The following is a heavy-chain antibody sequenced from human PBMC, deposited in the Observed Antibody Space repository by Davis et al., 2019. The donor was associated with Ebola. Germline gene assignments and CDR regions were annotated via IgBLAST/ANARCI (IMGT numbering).Heavy chain of an antibody. J-gene: IGHJ4*02. Sequence: SETLSLTCTVSGGSMSSYYWSWIRQPPGKGLEWIGNIYYGGTTNYNPSLKSRVTISGDTSKSQFSLKLDSVTAADTAVYYCARSKVATIWNYWGQGTLVTVSS. V-gene: IGHV4-59*08. D-gene: IGHD5-12*01. CDR2: IYYGGTT. CDR1: GGSMSSYY. CDR3: ARSKVATIWNY.